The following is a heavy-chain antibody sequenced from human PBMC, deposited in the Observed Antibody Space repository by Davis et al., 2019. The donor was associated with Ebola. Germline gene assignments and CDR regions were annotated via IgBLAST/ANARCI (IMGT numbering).Heavy chain of an antibody. Sequence: AASVKVSCKASGYTFTNYGISWVRQAPGQGLEWMGWISGYEDNTTYAPRFQGRITLTKDRATRTVYMELRSLTSDDTAVYYCARDLATSSGAHFFYFGMDVWGEGTSVAVSS. J-gene: IGHJ6*04. V-gene: IGHV1-18*01. D-gene: IGHD3-10*01. CDR2: ISGYEDNT. CDR1: GYTFTNYG. CDR3: ARDLATSSGAHFFYFGMDV.